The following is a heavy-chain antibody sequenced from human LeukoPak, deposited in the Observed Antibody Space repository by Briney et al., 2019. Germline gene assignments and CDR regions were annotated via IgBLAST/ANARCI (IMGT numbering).Heavy chain of an antibody. Sequence: GGSLRLSCAASGFTFSNYWIHWVRQAPGKGLVWVSRIDNAGSITTYADSVKGRFTISRDNAENTLYLQMNSLRVEDTAVYYCARGRPHGNDYWGQGTLVTVFS. CDR3: ARGRPHGNDY. V-gene: IGHV3-74*03. CDR2: IDNAGSIT. D-gene: IGHD4-23*01. CDR1: GFTFSNYW. J-gene: IGHJ4*02.